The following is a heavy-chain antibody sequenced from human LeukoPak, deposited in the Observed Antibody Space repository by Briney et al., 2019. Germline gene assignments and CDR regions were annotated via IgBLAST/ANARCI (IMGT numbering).Heavy chain of an antibody. Sequence: SETLSLTCTVSGGSISSYYWSWIRQAPGKGLEWVGYIYYSGSTNYNPSLKSRVTISVDTSKNQFSLKLSSVTAADTAVYYCAREVAWFDPWGQGTLVTVSS. J-gene: IGHJ5*02. CDR1: GGSISSYY. V-gene: IGHV4-59*01. CDR2: IYYSGST. D-gene: IGHD2-15*01. CDR3: AREVAWFDP.